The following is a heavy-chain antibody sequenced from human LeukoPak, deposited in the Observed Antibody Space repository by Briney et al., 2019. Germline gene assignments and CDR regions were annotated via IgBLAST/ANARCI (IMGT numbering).Heavy chain of an antibody. CDR2: ISGSGGST. D-gene: IGHD3-22*01. CDR1: GFTFSSYA. J-gene: IGHJ3*02. Sequence: GGSLRLSCAASGFTFSSYAMSWVRQAPGKGLEWVSAISGSGGSTYYADSVKGRFTISRDNSKNTLYLQMNSLRAEDTAVYYCAKAGGDYYDSSGDAFDIWGQGTMVTVSS. CDR3: AKAGGDYYDSSGDAFDI. V-gene: IGHV3-23*01.